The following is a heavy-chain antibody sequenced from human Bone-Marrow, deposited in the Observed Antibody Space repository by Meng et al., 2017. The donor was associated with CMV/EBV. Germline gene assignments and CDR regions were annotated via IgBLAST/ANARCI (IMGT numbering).Heavy chain of an antibody. J-gene: IGHJ4*02. D-gene: IGHD6-19*01. CDR1: GYTFTGFF. V-gene: IGHV1-2*02. Sequence: ASVKVSCKASGYTFTGFFVHWVRQAPGQGLEWMGWINPKSGDTDSPQKFQGRVTVTRDTSINTAYMALTRLRSDDTAAYYCARGRAVSGNLRFYFDYWGQGTLVTVSS. CDR2: INPKSGDT. CDR3: ARGRAVSGNLRFYFDY.